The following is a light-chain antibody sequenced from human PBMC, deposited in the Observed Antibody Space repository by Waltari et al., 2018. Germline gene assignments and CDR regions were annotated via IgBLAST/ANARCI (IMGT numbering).Light chain of an antibody. CDR1: SSNIGAGYD. V-gene: IGLV1-40*01. J-gene: IGLJ2*01. CDR2: GNS. CDR3: QSYDSSLSGRGV. Sequence: QSVLTQPPSVSGAPGQGVTIPCTGSSSNIGAGYDVHWYQQPPGTAPKLLLYGNSNRPSGVPDRFSGSKSGTSASLAITGLQAEDEADYYCQSYDSSLSGRGVFGGGTKLTVL.